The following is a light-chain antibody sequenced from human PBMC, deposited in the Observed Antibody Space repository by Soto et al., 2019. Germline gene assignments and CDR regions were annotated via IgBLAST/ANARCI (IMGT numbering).Light chain of an antibody. CDR1: QSVSSY. V-gene: IGKV3-11*01. J-gene: IGKJ4*01. CDR2: DAS. Sequence: EIVLTQSPATLSLSPGERATLSCRASQSVSSYLAWYQQKPGQATRLLIYDASNRATGIPGRFSGSGSGTDFTLTIISLEPEDFAVYYCQQRFTFGGGTKVEIK. CDR3: QQRFT.